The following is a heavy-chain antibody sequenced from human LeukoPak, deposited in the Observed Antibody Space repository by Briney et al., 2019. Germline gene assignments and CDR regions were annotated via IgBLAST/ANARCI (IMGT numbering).Heavy chain of an antibody. CDR3: ARRRARAVAGTLDLNYFDY. CDR2: IYHSGST. V-gene: IGHV4-38-2*02. Sequence: SETLSLTCTVSGYSISSGYYWGWIRQPPGKGLEWIGSIYHSGSTYYNPSLKSRVTISVDTSKNQFSLKLSSVTAADTAVYYCARRRARAVAGTLDLNYFDYWGQGTLVTVSS. J-gene: IGHJ4*02. D-gene: IGHD6-19*01. CDR1: GYSISSGYY.